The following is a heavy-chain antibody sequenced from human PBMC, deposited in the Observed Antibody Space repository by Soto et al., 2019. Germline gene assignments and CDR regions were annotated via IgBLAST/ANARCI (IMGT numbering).Heavy chain of an antibody. D-gene: IGHD3-3*02. CDR3: ARLPSRHLVDY. V-gene: IGHV4-39*01. CDR2: MFYGVST. J-gene: IGHJ4*02. Sequence: SETLSLTCTVSGSSINSSGYYWGWIRQPPGKGLEWIGSMFYGVSTYYNPSLKSRVTVSVDTSKNQFSLNLRPVTAADTAVYYCARLPSRHLVDYWGQGTLVTVSS. CDR1: GSSINSSGYY.